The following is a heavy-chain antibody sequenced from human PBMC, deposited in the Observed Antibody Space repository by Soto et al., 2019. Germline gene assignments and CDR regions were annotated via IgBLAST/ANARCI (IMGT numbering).Heavy chain of an antibody. D-gene: IGHD3-9*01. J-gene: IGHJ6*02. CDR2: IWYDGSNK. CDR3: ARDRYFDWLLSYGMDV. CDR1: GFTFSSYG. Sequence: GGSLRLSCAASGFTFSSYGMHWVRQAPGKGLEWVAVIWYDGSNKYYADSVKGRFTISRDNSKNTLYLQMNSLRAEDTAVYYCARDRYFDWLLSYGMDVWGQGTTVTVSS. V-gene: IGHV3-33*01.